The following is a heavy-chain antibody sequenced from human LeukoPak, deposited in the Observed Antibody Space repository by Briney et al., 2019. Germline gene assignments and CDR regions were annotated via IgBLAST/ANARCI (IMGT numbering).Heavy chain of an antibody. CDR1: GFTFSSYA. Sequence: PGGSLRLSCAASGFTFSSYAMSWVRQAPGKGLEWVSAISGSGGSTYYADSVKGRFTISRDNSKNTLYLQMNSLRAEDTAVYYCAKGWELLWFGENWFDPWGQGTLVTVSS. CDR2: ISGSGGST. J-gene: IGHJ5*02. V-gene: IGHV3-23*01. CDR3: AKGWELLWFGENWFDP. D-gene: IGHD3-10*01.